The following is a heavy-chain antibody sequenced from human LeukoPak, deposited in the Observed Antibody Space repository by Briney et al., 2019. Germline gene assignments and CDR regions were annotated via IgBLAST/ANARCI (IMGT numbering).Heavy chain of an antibody. J-gene: IGHJ5*02. CDR2: IYNGGST. Sequence: SETLSLTCTVSGASISRDYWTWIRQPPGKGLEWIGYIYNGGSTTYSPSLNSRVTISLDTSNNQVSLRLSSVTAADTAVYYCARGGYSYDNWFDPWGQGTLVTVSS. CDR1: GASISRDY. D-gene: IGHD5-18*01. V-gene: IGHV4-59*01. CDR3: ARGGYSYDNWFDP.